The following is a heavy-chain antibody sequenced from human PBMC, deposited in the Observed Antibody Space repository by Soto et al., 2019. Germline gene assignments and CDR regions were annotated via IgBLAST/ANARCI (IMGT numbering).Heavy chain of an antibody. Sequence: EVQLLESGGGLVQPGGSLRLSCAASEFTFSNYAMSWVRQAPGKGLEWVSAISYGGGTTYYADSVKGRLTISRDNSKNTRYLQVNSLRAVDTAVYYCAKSAGDYDDSPGYHVDYWGQGTLVTVSS. CDR1: EFTFSNYA. D-gene: IGHD3-22*01. J-gene: IGHJ4*02. V-gene: IGHV3-23*01. CDR3: AKSAGDYDDSPGYHVDY. CDR2: ISYGGGTT.